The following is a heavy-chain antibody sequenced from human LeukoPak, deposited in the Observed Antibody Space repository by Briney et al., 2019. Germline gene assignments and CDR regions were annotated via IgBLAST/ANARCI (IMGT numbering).Heavy chain of an antibody. D-gene: IGHD2-21*02. CDR3: ATDPPPTIAYCGGDCYFY. J-gene: IGHJ4*02. CDR1: GYTLTELS. Sequence: ASVKVPCKVSGYTLTELSMHWVRQAPGKGLEWMGGFDPEDGETIYAQKFQGRVTMTEDTSTDTAYMELSSLRSEDTAVYYCATDPPPTIAYCGGDCYFYWGQGTLVTVSS. V-gene: IGHV1-24*01. CDR2: FDPEDGET.